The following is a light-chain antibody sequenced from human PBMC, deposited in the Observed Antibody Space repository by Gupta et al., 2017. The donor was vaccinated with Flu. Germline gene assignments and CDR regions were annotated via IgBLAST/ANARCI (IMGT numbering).Light chain of an antibody. CDR2: EVS. Sequence: QSALTQPASVSGSPGQSITISCTGTSSDVGGYNYVPWYQQHPGKAPKLMIYEVSKRPAGVSNRFSGSKSGNTASLTISGLQAEDEADYYCSSDTSSSTVVFGGGTKLTVL. V-gene: IGLV2-14*01. CDR1: SSDVGGYNY. J-gene: IGLJ2*01. CDR3: SSDTSSSTVV.